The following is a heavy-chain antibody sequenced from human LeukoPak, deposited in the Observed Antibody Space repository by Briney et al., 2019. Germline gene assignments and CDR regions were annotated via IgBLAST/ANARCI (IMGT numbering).Heavy chain of an antibody. V-gene: IGHV3-23*01. D-gene: IGHD6-13*01. J-gene: IGHJ4*02. Sequence: GGSLRLSCVASGFTFSTYAMSWVRQAPGKGLEWVSGISGSGGKTHYADSVKGRFTISRDNSKNSLYLQMNSLRAEDTAVYYCAKDSYSKGDFWGQGVLVTVSS. CDR1: GFTFSTYA. CDR2: ISGSGGKT. CDR3: AKDSYSKGDF.